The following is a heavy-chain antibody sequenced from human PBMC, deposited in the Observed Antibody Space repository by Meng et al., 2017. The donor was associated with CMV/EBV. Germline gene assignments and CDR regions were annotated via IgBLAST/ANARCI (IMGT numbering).Heavy chain of an antibody. V-gene: IGHV3-21*01. D-gene: IGHD2-2*02. J-gene: IGHJ5*02. Sequence: GESLKISCAASGFTFSSHGMHWVRQAPGKGLEWVATISTASAYIYYADSLEGRFTISRDNANNSVYLQMNSLRAEDTALYYCTRTRVPAAITEGGFDPWGHGTLVTVSS. CDR2: ISTASAYI. CDR1: GFTFSSHG. CDR3: TRTRVPAAITEGGFDP.